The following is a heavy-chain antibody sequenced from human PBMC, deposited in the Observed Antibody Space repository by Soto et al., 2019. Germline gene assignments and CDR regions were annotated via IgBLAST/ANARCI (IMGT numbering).Heavy chain of an antibody. V-gene: IGHV4-59*01. CDR2: IYYSGST. D-gene: IGHD5-12*01. CDR1: GGSISSYY. Sequence: SETLSLTCTVSGGSISSYYWSWIRQPPGKGLEWIGYIYYSGSTNYNPSLKSRVTISVDTSKNQFSLKLGSVTAADTAVYYCARASPDSGYDYWGQGTLVTVSS. J-gene: IGHJ4*02. CDR3: ARASPDSGYDY.